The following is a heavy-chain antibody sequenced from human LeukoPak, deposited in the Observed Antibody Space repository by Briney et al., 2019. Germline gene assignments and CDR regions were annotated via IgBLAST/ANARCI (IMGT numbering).Heavy chain of an antibody. D-gene: IGHD5-24*01. V-gene: IGHV1-2*02. CDR3: ARGVIKMATIPTAPDY. J-gene: IGHJ4*02. CDR1: GYTFTGYY. Sequence: ASVKVSCKASGYTFTGYYMHWVRQAPGQGLEWMGWINPNSGGTNYAQKFQGRVTMTRDTSISTAYMELSRLRSDDTAVYYCARGVIKMATIPTAPDYWGQGTLVTVSS. CDR2: INPNSGGT.